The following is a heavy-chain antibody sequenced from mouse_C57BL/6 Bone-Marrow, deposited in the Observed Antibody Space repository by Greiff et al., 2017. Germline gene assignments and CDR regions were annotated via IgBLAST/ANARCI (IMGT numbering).Heavy chain of an antibody. J-gene: IGHJ2*01. V-gene: IGHV1-15*01. Sequence: VQLQQSGAELVRPGASVTLSCKASGYTFTDYEMHWVKQTPVHGLEWIGAIDPETGGTAYNQKFKGKAILTAEKSSSTAYMELRSLTSEDSAVYYCTVTTVVATNFDYWGQGTTLTVSS. CDR1: GYTFTDYE. CDR2: IDPETGGT. D-gene: IGHD1-1*01. CDR3: TVTTVVATNFDY.